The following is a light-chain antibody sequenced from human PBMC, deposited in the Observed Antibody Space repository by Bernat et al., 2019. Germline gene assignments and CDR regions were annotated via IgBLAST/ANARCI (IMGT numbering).Light chain of an antibody. CDR2: DFS. CDR3: SSYTSSTTYV. J-gene: IGLJ1*01. V-gene: IGLV2-14*03. Sequence: QSALTQTASVSGSPGQSITISCTGTSSDVGRYNYVSWYQQHPGKAPKLMIYDFSYRPSGVSNRFSGSKSGNTASLTISGLQAEDEADYYCSSYTSSTTYVFGTGTKVTVV. CDR1: SSDVGRYNY.